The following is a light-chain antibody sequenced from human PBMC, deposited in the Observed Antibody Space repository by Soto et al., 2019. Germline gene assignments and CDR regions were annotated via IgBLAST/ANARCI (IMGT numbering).Light chain of an antibody. CDR2: KAA. Sequence: DIQMTQSPSTLSASVGDRVAITCRASDNSGPWVAWYQQKPGKAPKLLIYKAANFPDKLPSRFAGSGSGPDFPLTITRLQADDVATSYYQHYNSFSWTFGQGTKVEV. V-gene: IGKV1-5*03. CDR3: QHYNSFSWT. CDR1: DNSGPW. J-gene: IGKJ1*01.